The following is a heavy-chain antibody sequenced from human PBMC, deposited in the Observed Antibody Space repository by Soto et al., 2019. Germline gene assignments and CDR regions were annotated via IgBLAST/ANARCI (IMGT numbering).Heavy chain of an antibody. D-gene: IGHD3-3*01. CDR3: ARGVSDDFWSGYNWFDP. CDR1: GGSISSGDYY. CDR2: IYYSGST. Sequence: PSEILSLTCTVSGGSISSGDYYWSWIRQPPGEGLEWIGYIYYSGSTYYNPSLKSRVTISVDTSKNQFSLKLSSVTAADTAVYYCARGVSDDFWSGYNWFDPWGQGTLVTVSS. V-gene: IGHV4-30-4*01. J-gene: IGHJ5*02.